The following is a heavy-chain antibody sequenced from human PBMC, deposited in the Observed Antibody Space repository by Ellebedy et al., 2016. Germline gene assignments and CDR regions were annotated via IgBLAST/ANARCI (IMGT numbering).Heavy chain of an antibody. V-gene: IGHV3-23*01. Sequence: GGSLRLXXVASGFTFGNFFMSWVRQAPGGGLEWISTISDGGDTTVSADSVKGRFTISRDNFRNTLYLQMNSLRAEDTAVYYCYYGHYSGSWGQGTLVTASS. CDR3: YYGHYSGS. J-gene: IGHJ4*02. D-gene: IGHD4-17*01. CDR2: ISDGGDTT. CDR1: GFTFGNFF.